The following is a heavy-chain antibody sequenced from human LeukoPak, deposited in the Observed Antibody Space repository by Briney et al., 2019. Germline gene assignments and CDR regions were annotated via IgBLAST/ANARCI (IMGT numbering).Heavy chain of an antibody. CDR1: RFTFSNYW. Sequence: GGSLRLSCAASRFTFSNYWMTWVRQAPGKGLEWVAVISYDGSNKYYADSVKGRFTISRDNSKNTLYLQMNSLRAEDTAVYYCAKDMSGYSDYWGQGTLVTVSS. CDR2: ISYDGSNK. CDR3: AKDMSGYSDY. J-gene: IGHJ4*02. D-gene: IGHD5-12*01. V-gene: IGHV3-30*18.